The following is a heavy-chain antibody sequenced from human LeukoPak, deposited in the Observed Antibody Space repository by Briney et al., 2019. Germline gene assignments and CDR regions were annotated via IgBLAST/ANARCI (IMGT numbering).Heavy chain of an antibody. CDR1: GYSISSGYY. V-gene: IGHV4-38-2*02. CDR2: IYHSGST. Sequence: SETLSLTCTVSGYSISSGYYWGWIRQPPGKGLEWIGSIYHSGSTYYNPSLKSRVTISVDTSKNQFSLKLSSVTAADTAVYYCAGGAYYDYVWGSYRFDYWGQGTLVTVSS. D-gene: IGHD3-16*02. CDR3: AGGAYYDYVWGSYRFDY. J-gene: IGHJ4*02.